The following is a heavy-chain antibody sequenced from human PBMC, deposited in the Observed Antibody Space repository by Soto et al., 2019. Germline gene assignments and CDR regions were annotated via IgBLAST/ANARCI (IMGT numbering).Heavy chain of an antibody. D-gene: IGHD3-3*01. CDR1: GFTFSSYG. Sequence: VQLVESGGGVVQPGRSLRLSCAASGFTFSSYGMHWVRQAPGKGLEWVSAISGSGGSTYYADSVKGRFTISRDNSKNTLYLQMNSLRAEDTAVYYCAKDTPIDDFWSGYTTNTYYGMDVWGQGTTVTVSS. J-gene: IGHJ6*02. CDR2: ISGSGGST. CDR3: AKDTPIDDFWSGYTTNTYYGMDV. V-gene: IGHV3-23*04.